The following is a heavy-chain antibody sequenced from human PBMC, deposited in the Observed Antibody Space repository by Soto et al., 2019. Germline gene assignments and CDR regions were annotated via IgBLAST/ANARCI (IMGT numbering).Heavy chain of an antibody. D-gene: IGHD3-10*01. CDR3: ARGNSPGWFGESPLPLLSWFDP. J-gene: IGHJ5*02. V-gene: IGHV1-2*04. CDR2: INPNSGGT. Sequence: GASVKVSCKASGYTFTGYYMHWVRQAPGQGLEWMGWINPNSGGTNYAQKFQGWVTMTRDTSISTAYMELSRLRSDDTAVYYCARGNSPGWFGESPLPLLSWFDPWGQGTLVTVSS. CDR1: GYTFTGYY.